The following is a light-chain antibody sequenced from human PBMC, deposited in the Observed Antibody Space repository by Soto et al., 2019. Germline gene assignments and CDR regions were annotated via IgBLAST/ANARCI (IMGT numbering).Light chain of an antibody. CDR3: QHYLIYPLT. J-gene: IGKJ5*01. Sequence: AIRMTQSPSSLSASTGDTVTITCRASQDIGSVLAWYQQKPGTAPKFLISGASNLHGGVPSRFSGSGSRTDFPLTITLLQSEYVATFYCQHYLIYPLTVGQGTRL. CDR2: GAS. CDR1: QDIGSV. V-gene: IGKV1-8*01.